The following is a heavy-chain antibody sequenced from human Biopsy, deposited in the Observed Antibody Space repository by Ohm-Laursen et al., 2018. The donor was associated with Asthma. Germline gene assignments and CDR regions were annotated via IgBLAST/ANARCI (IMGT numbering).Heavy chain of an antibody. Sequence: GTLSLTCSLSSGSGGYMRSGNYYWGWIRQPPGKGLEWIGSIYYSGTTYYNPSLGSRVTVSADTSKNQFSLKLTSVTAADTAVYYCVRGSSSWHHGPFHYYYGLDAWGQGTTATVPS. D-gene: IGHD6-13*01. CDR2: IYYSGTT. CDR1: SGSGGYMRSGNYY. CDR3: VRGSSSWHHGPFHYYYGLDA. J-gene: IGHJ6*02. V-gene: IGHV4-39*01.